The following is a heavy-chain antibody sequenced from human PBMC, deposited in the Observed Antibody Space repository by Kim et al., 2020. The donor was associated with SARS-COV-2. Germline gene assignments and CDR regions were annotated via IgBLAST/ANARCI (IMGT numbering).Heavy chain of an antibody. CDR2: VYYTGSS. J-gene: IGHJ2*01. D-gene: IGHD2-15*01. V-gene: IGHV4-39*01. Sequence: SETLSLTCAVSGGSISSDTYYWSWIRQPPGKGLEWIGSVYYTGSSYYNPSLKSRVTISVDTSKKQFSLKLSSVTAADTAVYYCARQGEYCGGGTCYSGYFDLWGRGALHTVSS. CDR3: ARQGEYCGGGTCYSGYFDL. CDR1: GGSISSDTYY.